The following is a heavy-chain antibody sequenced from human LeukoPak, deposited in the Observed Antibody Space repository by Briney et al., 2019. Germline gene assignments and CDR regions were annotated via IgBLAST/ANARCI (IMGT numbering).Heavy chain of an antibody. J-gene: IGHJ5*02. D-gene: IGHD5-12*01. CDR1: GFTFSIYA. CDR3: ARSSIGYSAT. Sequence: GGSLRLSCAASGFTFSIYAMFRVRQAPGKELEYVSSITGNGGSTYYTDSVRRRFIISRDNSKNTLYLQMGSLRVEDMAVYYCARSSIGYSATWGQGTLVIVSS. V-gene: IGHV3-64*02. CDR2: ITGNGGST.